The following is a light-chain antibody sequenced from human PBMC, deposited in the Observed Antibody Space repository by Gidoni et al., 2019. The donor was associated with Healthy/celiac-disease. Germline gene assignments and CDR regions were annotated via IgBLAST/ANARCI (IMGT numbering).Light chain of an antibody. V-gene: IGKV1-5*03. CDR2: KAS. Sequence: DIQMTQSPSTLSASVGDRVTITCRASQSISSWLAWYQQKPGKAPKLLIYKASSLESGVPSRFSGSGSGTEFTLTISSLQPDEFATYYCQQYNSYGTFGQXTKVEIK. CDR3: QQYNSYGT. CDR1: QSISSW. J-gene: IGKJ1*01.